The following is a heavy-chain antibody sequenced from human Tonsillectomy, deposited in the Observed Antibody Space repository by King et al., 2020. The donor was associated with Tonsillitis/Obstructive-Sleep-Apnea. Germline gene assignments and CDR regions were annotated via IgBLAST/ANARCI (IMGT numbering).Heavy chain of an antibody. CDR3: TRDDTYYDFWSGYENWFDP. D-gene: IGHD3-3*01. CDR1: GFTFGDYA. J-gene: IGHJ5*02. Sequence: VQLVESGGGLVKPGRSLRLSCTASGFTFGDYAMSWFRQAPGKGLVWVGFIRSKAYGGTTEYAASVKGRFTISRDDSKSIAYLQMNSLKTEDTAVYYCTRDDTYYDFWSGYENWFDPWGQGTLVTVSS. CDR2: IRSKAYGGTT. V-gene: IGHV3-49*05.